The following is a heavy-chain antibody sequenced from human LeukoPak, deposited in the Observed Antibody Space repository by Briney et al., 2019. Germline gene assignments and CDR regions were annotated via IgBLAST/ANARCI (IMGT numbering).Heavy chain of an antibody. D-gene: IGHD3-16*02. V-gene: IGHV6-1*01. CDR2: TYYKSKRYN. CDR3: ARERVDYVWASYRIDALDI. J-gene: IGHJ3*02. Sequence: SQTLSLTCAISGHSDSSDSAAWHWITQSPSIGLESHERTYYKSKRYNDYAVCVKTQITKNPDTTRNQLSLHLTPVTPEDTPVYYCARERVDYVWASYRIDALDIWGQGTLVTVSS. CDR1: GHSDSSDSAA.